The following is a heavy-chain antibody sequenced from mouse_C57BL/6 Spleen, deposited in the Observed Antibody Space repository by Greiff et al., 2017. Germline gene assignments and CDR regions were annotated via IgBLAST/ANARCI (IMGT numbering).Heavy chain of an antibody. V-gene: IGHV1-52*01. CDR1: GYTFTSYW. CDR2: IDPSDSET. D-gene: IGHD2-3*01. J-gene: IGHJ2*01. CDR3: ARRGDGYPYYFDY. Sequence: QVQLQQPGAELVRPGSSVKLSCKASGYTFTSYWMHWVKQRPIQGLEWIGNIDPSDSETHYNQKFKDKATLTVDKYSSTAYMQLSSLTSEDSAVYYCARRGDGYPYYFDYWGQGTTLTVSS.